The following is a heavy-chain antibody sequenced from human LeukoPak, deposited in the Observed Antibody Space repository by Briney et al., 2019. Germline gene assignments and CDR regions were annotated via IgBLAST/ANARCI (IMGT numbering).Heavy chain of an antibody. Sequence: SETLSLTCTVSGGSINNISYYWGWIRQPPGKGLEWIGSIFYSGSTYNNPSLKSRVTISVDTSKNQFSLKLSSVTAADTAVYYCARDQGIAAAGPYYYYYGMDVWGQGTTVTVSS. J-gene: IGHJ6*02. CDR2: IFYSGST. D-gene: IGHD6-13*01. CDR3: ARDQGIAAAGPYYYYYGMDV. CDR1: GGSINNISYY. V-gene: IGHV4-39*07.